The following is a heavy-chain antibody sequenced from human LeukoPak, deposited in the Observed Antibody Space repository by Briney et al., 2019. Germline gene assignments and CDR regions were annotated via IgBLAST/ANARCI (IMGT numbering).Heavy chain of an antibody. CDR1: GYSFTTYW. V-gene: IGHV5-51*01. D-gene: IGHD2-2*01. CDR2: NYPGDSDT. J-gene: IGHJ4*02. Sequence: GESLKISCRGSGYSFTTYWIGWVRQMPGKRLEWMGINYPGDSDTRYTPSFQGQVTMSADKSINTAYLQWSSLKASDTAIYYCARRQGCSSTSCPPDYWGQGTLVTVSP. CDR3: ARRQGCSSTSCPPDY.